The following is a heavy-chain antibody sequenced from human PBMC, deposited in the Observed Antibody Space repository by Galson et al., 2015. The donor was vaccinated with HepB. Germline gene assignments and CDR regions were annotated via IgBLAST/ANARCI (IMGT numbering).Heavy chain of an antibody. CDR1: GYTFGHYD. CDR3: ARTSALTTYGDFMFDP. V-gene: IGHV1-18*01. J-gene: IGHJ5*02. Sequence: SVKVSCKASGYTFGHYDITWVRQAPGQGLEWMGMITIYNDNTNYGENFQDRVTMTADTPTTTAYMELKNLRSDDTAIYYCARTSALTTYGDFMFDPWGQGTLVTVSS. D-gene: IGHD4-17*01. CDR2: ITIYNDNT.